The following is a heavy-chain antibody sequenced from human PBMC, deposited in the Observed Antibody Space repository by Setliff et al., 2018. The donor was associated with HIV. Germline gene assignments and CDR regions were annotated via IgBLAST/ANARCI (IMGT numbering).Heavy chain of an antibody. D-gene: IGHD2-2*01. V-gene: IGHV4-4*07. CDR2: IHTLGGT. Sequence: SETLSLTCTVSNNSIRSSYCSWIRQPVGKGLEWIGRIHTLGGTKYNSSLESRVTMSLDTSRNQFSLKLNSVTAADSAVYFCTRDRYANGWLYFDYWGPGILVTVSS. CDR3: TRDRYANGWLYFDY. CDR1: NNSIRSSY. J-gene: IGHJ4*02.